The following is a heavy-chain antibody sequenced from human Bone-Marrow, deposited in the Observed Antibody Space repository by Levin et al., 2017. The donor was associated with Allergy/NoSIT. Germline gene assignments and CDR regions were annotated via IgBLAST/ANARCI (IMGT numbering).Heavy chain of an antibody. D-gene: IGHD4-23*01. CDR2: IYTSGST. J-gene: IGHJ2*01. CDR3: ARVPKSDGGNSATGYFDR. Sequence: WRSNSQASVKGLEWIGRIYTSGSTNYNPSLKSRVTMSVDTSKNQFSLKLSSVTAADTAVYYCARVPKSDGGNSATGYFDRWGRGTLVTVSS. V-gene: IGHV4-4*07.